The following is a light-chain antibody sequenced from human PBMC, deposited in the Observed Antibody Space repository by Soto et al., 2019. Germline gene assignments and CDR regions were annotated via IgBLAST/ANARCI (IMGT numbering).Light chain of an antibody. V-gene: IGLV2-14*01. CDR2: DVR. CDR1: SRDVGGYNY. CDR3: SSYTTTSTYV. Sequence: QSVLTQPASVSGSPGQSITISCTGTSRDVGGYNYVSWYQQHPGKAPKLMIYDVRNRPSGVSNRFSGSKSVNTASLTISGLQSEDEADYYCSSYTTTSTYVFGTGTKVTVL. J-gene: IGLJ1*01.